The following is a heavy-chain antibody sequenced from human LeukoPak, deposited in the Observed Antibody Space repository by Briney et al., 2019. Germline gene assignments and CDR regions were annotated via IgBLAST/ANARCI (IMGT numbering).Heavy chain of an antibody. CDR3: ARTVVEVGGYSDVYDI. V-gene: IGHV3-7*01. J-gene: IGHJ3*02. CDR2: IRDDRGDT. Sequence: GSLRLSCAASGFTFSGYWMSWVRQAPGKGVEWVANIRDDRGDTYYIDSVKGRFTISRDNAKNSVDLQMNGLRAEDTALYYCARTVVEVGGYSDVYDIWGQGTMVTVSS. CDR1: GFTFSGYW. D-gene: IGHD2-21*01.